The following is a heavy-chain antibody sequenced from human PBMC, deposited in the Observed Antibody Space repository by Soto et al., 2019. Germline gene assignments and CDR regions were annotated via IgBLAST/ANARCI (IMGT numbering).Heavy chain of an antibody. Sequence: SGDVSLRSSAYSFTRYYMHCLRAKPGQGLEWTGIINPSGGSTSYVQKFQGRVTMTRDTSTSTVYMELSSLRSEYTAVYYCASPLSNYYDYGMDVWGQGTTVTVS. CDR1: AYSFTRYY. V-gene: IGHV1-46*01. J-gene: IGHJ6*02. CDR3: ASPLSNYYDYGMDV. CDR2: INPSGGST.